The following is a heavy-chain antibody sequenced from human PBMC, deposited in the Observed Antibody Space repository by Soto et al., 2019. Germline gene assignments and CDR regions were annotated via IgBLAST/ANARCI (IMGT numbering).Heavy chain of an antibody. CDR3: ARDDREHPQSPAPDL. CDR1: GGSISTYY. J-gene: IGHJ5*02. D-gene: IGHD1-26*01. Sequence: PSETVSLTCTVSGGSISTYYWNWIRQPPGKGLESIGYIYYSGSASYSPSLKSRVTISVDTSKNEFSLKLSSVTAAYTAVYYCARDDREHPQSPAPDLSGQGPLVTVSS. V-gene: IGHV4-59*01. CDR2: IYYSGSA.